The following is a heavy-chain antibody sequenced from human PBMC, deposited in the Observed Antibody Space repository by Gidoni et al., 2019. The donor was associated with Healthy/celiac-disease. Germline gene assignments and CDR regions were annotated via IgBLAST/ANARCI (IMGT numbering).Heavy chain of an antibody. J-gene: IGHJ3*02. V-gene: IGHV3-33*01. Sequence: QVQLVESGGGVVQPGRSPRLPCAASGFTFSTYGLHWVGQAPGKGLRGVEVIGDDGSNKYYADSVKGRLTISRDNSKNTLYLQMNSLRAEDTAVYYCARDSADIVVVPAALIDAFDIWGQGTMVTVSS. CDR2: IGDDGSNK. CDR1: GFTFSTYG. D-gene: IGHD2-2*01. CDR3: ARDSADIVVVPAALIDAFDI.